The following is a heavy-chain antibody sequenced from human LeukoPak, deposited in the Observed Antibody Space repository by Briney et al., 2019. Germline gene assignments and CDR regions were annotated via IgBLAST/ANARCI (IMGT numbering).Heavy chain of an antibody. D-gene: IGHD3-16*01. V-gene: IGHV3-30*18. J-gene: IGHJ4*02. CDR3: AKEYDSLYYFDY. CDR2: ISYDGSKE. Sequence: GGSLRLSCAASGFTFRSYGMHWVRQAPGKGLELVAVISYDGSKEHYGDSVKGRFSISRDNSKNTLYLQMNSLRAEDTAVYYCAKEYDSLYYFDYWGQGTLVTVSS. CDR1: GFTFRSYG.